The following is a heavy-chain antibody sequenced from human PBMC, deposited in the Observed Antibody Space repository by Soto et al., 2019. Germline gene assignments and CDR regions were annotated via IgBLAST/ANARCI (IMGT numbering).Heavy chain of an antibody. Sequence: QVQLVESGGGVVQSGKSLRLSCVTSGFTFSSFGMHWVRQVPGKGLEWVAIISNDGRKEYYADSVRGRFTISRDDFKNTLYLQMNSLRPEDTAVYHCANGNWGWGQGTQVTVSS. CDR1: GFTFSSFG. CDR2: ISNDGRKE. V-gene: IGHV3-30*18. J-gene: IGHJ4*02. D-gene: IGHD3-16*01. CDR3: ANGNWG.